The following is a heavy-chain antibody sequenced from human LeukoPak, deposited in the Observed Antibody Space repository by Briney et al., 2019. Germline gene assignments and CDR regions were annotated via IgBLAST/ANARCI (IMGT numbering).Heavy chain of an antibody. V-gene: IGHV3-30*02. CDR1: GFTFSSYA. J-gene: IGHJ5*02. CDR2: IRYDGSNK. D-gene: IGHD6-13*01. Sequence: GRSLRLSCAASGFTFSSYAMHWVRQAPGKGLEWVAFIRYDGSNKYYADSVKGRFTISRDNSKNTLYLQMNSLRAEDTAVYYCAKDRIYSSSWYMFDPWGQGTLVTVSS. CDR3: AKDRIYSSSWYMFDP.